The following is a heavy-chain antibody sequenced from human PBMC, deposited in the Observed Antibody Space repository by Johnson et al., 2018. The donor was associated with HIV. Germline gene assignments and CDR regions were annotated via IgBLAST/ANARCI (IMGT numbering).Heavy chain of an antibody. CDR3: VRGRIATTSMRGGAFDI. J-gene: IGHJ3*02. Sequence: QVQLVESGGGVVQPGTSLRLSCTASAFNFSTFGMHWVRQAPGKGLEWVAVIWYDGSNKYYGDSVKGRFTISRDNSKNTLYLQMNSLRVEDTAVYYCVRGRIATTSMRGGAFDIWGQGTMVIVSS. CDR1: AFNFSTFG. CDR2: IWYDGSNK. V-gene: IGHV3-33*01. D-gene: IGHD6-13*01.